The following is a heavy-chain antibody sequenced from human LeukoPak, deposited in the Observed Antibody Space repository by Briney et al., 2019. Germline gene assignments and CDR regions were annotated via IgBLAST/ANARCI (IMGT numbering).Heavy chain of an antibody. J-gene: IGHJ3*02. D-gene: IGHD3-22*01. CDR2: INPNSGGT. CDR3: ARDYYDTSGNGAYDI. Sequence: ASVKVSCKASGYTFSGYYMHWVRQAPGQGLEWMGWINPNSGGTKYAEKFQGRATMTRDTSITTVYMGLSRLRSDDTAVYYCARDYYDTSGNGAYDIWGQGTMVTVSS. V-gene: IGHV1-2*02. CDR1: GYTFSGYY.